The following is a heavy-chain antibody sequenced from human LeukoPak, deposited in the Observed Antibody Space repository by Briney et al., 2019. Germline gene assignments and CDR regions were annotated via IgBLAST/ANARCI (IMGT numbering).Heavy chain of an antibody. CDR1: GYTFINYG. Sequence: ASVKVSCKASGYTFINYGITWVRPAPGQGLEGMGWISAYNSAYNGNTHYAQKIQGRGTMTTDTYTNTGYMELRSLRSDDTAVYYCAREYGSGSYTGIDYWGQGTLVTVSS. CDR3: AREYGSGSYTGIDY. V-gene: IGHV1-18*01. J-gene: IGHJ4*02. CDR2: ISAYNSAYNGNT. D-gene: IGHD3-10*01.